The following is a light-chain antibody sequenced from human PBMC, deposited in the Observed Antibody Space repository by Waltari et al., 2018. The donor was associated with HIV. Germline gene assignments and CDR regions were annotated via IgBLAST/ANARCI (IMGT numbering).Light chain of an antibody. CDR1: QSISSY. V-gene: IGKV3-11*01. CDR3: QQRATWPLT. J-gene: IGKJ5*01. CDR2: EAT. Sequence: EIVLTQSPATLSLSPGEGATLSCRASQSISSYLGWYQQKPGQAPRLLIYEATNRATGIPARFSGRGSGTDFTLTISSLDPEDFAVYYCQQRATWPLTFGQGTRLDIK.